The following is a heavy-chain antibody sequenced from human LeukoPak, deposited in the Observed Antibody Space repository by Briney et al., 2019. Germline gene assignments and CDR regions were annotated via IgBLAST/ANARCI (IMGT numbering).Heavy chain of an antibody. CDR1: GGSISSYY. J-gene: IGHJ3*02. V-gene: IGHV4-59*01. CDR2: IYYSGST. Sequence: SETLSLTCTVSGGSISSYYWSWIRQPPGKGLEWIGYIYYSGSTNYNPSLKSRVTISVDTSKNQFSLKLRSVTAADTAVYYCARAASGGYYDILTGQQDAFDIWGQGTMVTVSS. CDR3: ARAASGGYYDILTGQQDAFDI. D-gene: IGHD3-9*01.